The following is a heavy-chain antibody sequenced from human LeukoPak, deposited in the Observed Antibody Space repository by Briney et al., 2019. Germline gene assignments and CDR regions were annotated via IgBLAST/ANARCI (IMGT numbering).Heavy chain of an antibody. CDR1: GGSISSFY. CDR3: ARGLTDSSGYSLYESDI. J-gene: IGHJ3*02. Sequence: PAESLSLTCTVSGGSISSFYRNWVRQPPGKGLEWVGYIYYSGSSDNNPYPKSRVTISVATSKNQFSLKLSSVTAADTAVYYCARGLTDSSGYSLYESDIWGQGTMVTVSS. CDR2: IYYSGSS. D-gene: IGHD3-22*01. V-gene: IGHV4-59*01.